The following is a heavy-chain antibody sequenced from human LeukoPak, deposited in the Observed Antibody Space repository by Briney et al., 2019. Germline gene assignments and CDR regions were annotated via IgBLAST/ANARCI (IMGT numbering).Heavy chain of an antibody. CDR3: ATGIMIPAGFDY. Sequence: ASVKVSCKISGDTLSQLTIHWVRQAPGEGLEKMGRFDPEYGEKVFAQTFQGRVTMTGDTSTNTAYMELSSLRSEDTAVYYCATGIMIPAGFDYWGQGTLSPSPQ. CDR1: GDTLSQLT. CDR2: FDPEYGEK. J-gene: IGHJ4*02. V-gene: IGHV1-24*01. D-gene: IGHD3-16*01.